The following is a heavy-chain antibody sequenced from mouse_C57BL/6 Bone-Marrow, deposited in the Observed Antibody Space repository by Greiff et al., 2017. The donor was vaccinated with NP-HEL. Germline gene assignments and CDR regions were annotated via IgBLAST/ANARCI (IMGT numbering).Heavy chain of an antibody. CDR3: ARRAIAGKTDYAMDY. CDR1: GYSITSGYY. Sequence: EVQVVESGPGLVKPSQSLSLTCSVTGYSITSGYYWNWIRQFPGNKLEWMGYISYDGSNNYNPSLKNRISITRDTSKNQFFLKLNSVTTEDTATYYCARRAIAGKTDYAMDYWGQGTSVTVSS. J-gene: IGHJ4*01. D-gene: IGHD3-1*01. V-gene: IGHV3-6*01. CDR2: ISYDGSN.